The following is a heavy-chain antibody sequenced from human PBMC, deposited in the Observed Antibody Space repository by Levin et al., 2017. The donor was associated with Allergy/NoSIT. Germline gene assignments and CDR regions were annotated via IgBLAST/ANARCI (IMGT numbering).Heavy chain of an antibody. J-gene: IGHJ4*02. CDR3: AKAGYSYGYGRFDY. CDR1: GFTFDDYA. V-gene: IGHV3-9*01. Sequence: SLKISCAASGFTFDDYAMHWVRQAPGKGLEWVSGIYWNSNTIDYADSVKGRFTISRDNAKNSLYLQMNSLRTEDTALYYCAKAGYSYGYGRFDYWGQGSLVTVSS. D-gene: IGHD5-18*01. CDR2: IYWNSNTI.